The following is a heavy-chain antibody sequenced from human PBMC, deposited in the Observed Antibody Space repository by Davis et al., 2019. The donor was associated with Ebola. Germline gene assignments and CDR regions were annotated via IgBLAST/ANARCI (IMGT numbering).Heavy chain of an antibody. V-gene: IGHV6-1*01. CDR2: TYYRSKWYT. J-gene: IGHJ6*02. CDR1: GDSVSSNSAS. Sequence: MPSETLSLTCAISGDSVSSNSASWNWIRQSPSRGLEWLGRTYYRSKWYTDHAVSVKSRMTINPDTSKNQFSLQLNSVTPEDTAVYYCARDAAATFGMDVWGQGTLVTVSS. D-gene: IGHD2-15*01. CDR3: ARDAAATFGMDV.